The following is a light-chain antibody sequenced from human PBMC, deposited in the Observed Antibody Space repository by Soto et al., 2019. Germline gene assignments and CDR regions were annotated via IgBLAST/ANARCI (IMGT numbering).Light chain of an antibody. V-gene: IGKV1-33*01. Sequence: DIQMTQSPSSLSASVGDRVTITCQASQDITNYLNWYQHKPGKAPKLLIYDASNLEAGVPSRFSGSGSGTDFTFTISSLQPEDFATYYCQHYDNFPLTFGGGTKVDIK. CDR3: QHYDNFPLT. J-gene: IGKJ4*01. CDR1: QDITNY. CDR2: DAS.